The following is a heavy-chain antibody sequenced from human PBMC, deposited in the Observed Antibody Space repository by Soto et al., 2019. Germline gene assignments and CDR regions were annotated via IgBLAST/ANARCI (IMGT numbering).Heavy chain of an antibody. CDR3: ARYDSSGDFDY. J-gene: IGHJ4*02. CDR2: IYYRGST. CDR1: GGSIRDYY. V-gene: IGHV4-59*12. D-gene: IGHD3-22*01. Sequence: PSETLSLTCTVSGGSIRDYYWSWIRQPPGKGLEWIGYIYYRGSTNYNPSLRSRVTISVDRSKNEFSLNLRSVTAADTAMYYCARYDSSGDFDYWGQGTLVTVSS.